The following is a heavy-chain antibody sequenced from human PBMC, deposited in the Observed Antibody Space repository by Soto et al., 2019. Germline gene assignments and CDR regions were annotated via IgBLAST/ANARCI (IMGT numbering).Heavy chain of an antibody. Sequence: PSQTLSLTCVISGDSVSSNSAAWNWIRLSPSRGLEWLARTYYRSRWYNDYAVSVRSRITFNPDTSKNQFSLQLTSVTPEDTAVYYCAGTTSHHWLYTDVWCKGATVTVSS. CDR1: GDSVSSNSAA. CDR2: TYYRSRWYN. CDR3: AGTTSHHWLYTDV. J-gene: IGHJ6*03. V-gene: IGHV6-1*01. D-gene: IGHD1-7*01.